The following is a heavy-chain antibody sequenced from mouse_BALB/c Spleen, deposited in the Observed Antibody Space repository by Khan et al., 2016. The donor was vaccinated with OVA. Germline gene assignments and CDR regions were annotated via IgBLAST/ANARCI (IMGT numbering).Heavy chain of an antibody. CDR3: ARLAYYYDSEGFAY. CDR2: VSTGGHYT. J-gene: IGHJ3*01. V-gene: IGHV5-6*01. CDR1: GFTFSTYG. Sequence: EVELVESGGDVVKPGGSLKLSCAASGFTFSTYGMSWVRQTPDKRLEWVATVSTGGHYTYYPDTVKGRFTISRDNAKHTLYLLMSSLKSEDTAMFYCARLAYYYDSEGFAYWGQGTLVTVSA. D-gene: IGHD1-1*01.